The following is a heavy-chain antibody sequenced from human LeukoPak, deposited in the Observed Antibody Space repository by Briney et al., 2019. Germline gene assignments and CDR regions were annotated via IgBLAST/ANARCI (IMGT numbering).Heavy chain of an antibody. D-gene: IGHD3-22*01. CDR1: GFTFSNNW. CDR3: AMIKEG. CDR2: INSDGRTT. J-gene: IGHJ4*02. V-gene: IGHV3-74*01. Sequence: GGPLRLSCAASGFTFSNNWMHWVRQAPGKGLVWVSRINSDGRTTTYADSVKGRFTISRDNAKNTLYLQTNSLRAEDTAVYYCAMIKEGWGQGTLVTVSS.